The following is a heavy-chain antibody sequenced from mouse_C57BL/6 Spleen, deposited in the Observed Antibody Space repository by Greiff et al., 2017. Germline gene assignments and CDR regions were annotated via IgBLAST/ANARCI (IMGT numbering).Heavy chain of an antibody. V-gene: IGHV5-4*01. Sequence: EVQLVESGGGLVKPGGSLKLSCAASGFTFSSYAMSWVRQTPEKRLEWVATISDGGSYTYYPDNVKGRFTISRDYAKNNLYLQMSHLKSEDTAMYYCARGGYDYDRVLGYCDVWGTGTTVTVSS. CDR2: ISDGGSYT. D-gene: IGHD2-4*01. CDR1: GFTFSSYA. CDR3: ARGGYDYDRVLGYCDV. J-gene: IGHJ1*03.